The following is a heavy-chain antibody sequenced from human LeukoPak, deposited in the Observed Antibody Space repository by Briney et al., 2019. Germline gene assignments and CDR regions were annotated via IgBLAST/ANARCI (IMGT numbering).Heavy chain of an antibody. CDR2: IYYSGST. J-gene: IGHJ5*02. CDR3: ARQGIAVAGFDP. V-gene: IGHV4-59*08. Sequence: SETLSLTCTVSGGSISSYYWSWIRQPPGKGLEWIGYIYYSGSTNYNPSLKSRVTISVETSKNQFSLKLSSVTAADTAVYYCARQGIAVAGFDPWGQGTLVTVSS. D-gene: IGHD6-19*01. CDR1: GGSISSYY.